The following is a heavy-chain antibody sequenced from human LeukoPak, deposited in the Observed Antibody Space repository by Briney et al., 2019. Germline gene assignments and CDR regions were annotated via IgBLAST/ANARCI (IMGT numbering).Heavy chain of an antibody. CDR2: INTNTGNP. Sequence: GASVKVSCKASGYTFISYAMNWVRQAPGQSLEWMGWINTNTGNPTYAQGFTGRFVFSLDTSVSTAYLQISSLKAEDTAVYYCARGGSSGWYGINNWFDPWGQGTLVTVSS. CDR1: GYTFISYA. CDR3: ARGGSSGWYGINNWFDP. J-gene: IGHJ5*02. V-gene: IGHV7-4-1*02. D-gene: IGHD6-19*01.